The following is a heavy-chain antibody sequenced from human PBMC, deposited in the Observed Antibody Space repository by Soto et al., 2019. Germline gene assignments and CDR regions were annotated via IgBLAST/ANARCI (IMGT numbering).Heavy chain of an antibody. CDR2: IYYSGST. V-gene: IGHV4-61*01. D-gene: IGHD3-3*01. Sequence: SETLSLTCTVSGGSVSSGSYYWSWIRQPPGKGLEWIGYIYYSGSTNYNPSLKSRVTISVDTSKNLFSLKLSSVTAADTAVYYCARGITIFGVVNDQTYYFDYWGQGTLVTVS. CDR1: GGSVSSGSYY. CDR3: ARGITIFGVVNDQTYYFDY. J-gene: IGHJ4*02.